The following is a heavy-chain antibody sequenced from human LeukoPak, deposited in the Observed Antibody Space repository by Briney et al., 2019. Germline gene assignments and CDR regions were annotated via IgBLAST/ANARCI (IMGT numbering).Heavy chain of an antibody. D-gene: IGHD6-13*01. CDR1: GGSISSYY. J-gene: IGHJ4*02. V-gene: IGHV4-59*01. CDR3: ARRYSSSWYYDY. CDR2: IYYSGNT. Sequence: SETLSLTCTVSGGSISSYYWSWIRQPPGKGLEWIGYIYYSGNTNYNPSLKSRVTISVDTSKNQFSLKLSSVTAADTAVYYCARRYSSSWYYDYWGQGTLVTVSS.